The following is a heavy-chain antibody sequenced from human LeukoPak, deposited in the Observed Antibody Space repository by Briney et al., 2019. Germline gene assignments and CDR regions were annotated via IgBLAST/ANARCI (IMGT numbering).Heavy chain of an antibody. Sequence: ASVKVSCKASGYTFTNYGITWVRQAPGQGLEWMGWISAYNGKTNYAQKVQGGVTMTTDTSTSTAYMELRSLRSDDTAVYYCARDGPDYGDYVNFDYWGQGTLVTVSS. J-gene: IGHJ4*02. D-gene: IGHD4-17*01. CDR1: GYTFTNYG. V-gene: IGHV1-18*01. CDR2: ISAYNGKT. CDR3: ARDGPDYGDYVNFDY.